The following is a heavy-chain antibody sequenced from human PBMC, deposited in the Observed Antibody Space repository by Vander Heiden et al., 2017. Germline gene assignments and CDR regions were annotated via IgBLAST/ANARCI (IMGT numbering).Heavy chain of an antibody. Sequence: QLQLQQSGPGLVKPSETLSLTCTVSGGSISSSSYYWGWIRQPPGKGLEWIGSIYYSGSTYYNPSLKSRVTISVDTSKNQFSLKLSSVTAADTAVYYCARQDGLVPDYWGQGTLVTVSS. D-gene: IGHD3-9*01. CDR2: IYYSGST. V-gene: IGHV4-39*01. CDR3: ARQDGLVPDY. CDR1: GGSISSSSYY. J-gene: IGHJ4*02.